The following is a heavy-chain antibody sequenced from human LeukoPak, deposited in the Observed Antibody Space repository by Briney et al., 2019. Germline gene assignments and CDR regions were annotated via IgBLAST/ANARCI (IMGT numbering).Heavy chain of an antibody. Sequence: PSETLSLTCTVSGGSISSYYWSWIRQPPGKGLEWIGYIYYSGSTNYNPSLKSRVAISVDTSKNQFSLKLSSVTAADTAVYYCAREARVSAFDYWGQGTLVTVSS. J-gene: IGHJ4*02. CDR3: AREARVSAFDY. CDR1: GGSISSYY. V-gene: IGHV4-59*01. CDR2: IYYSGST. D-gene: IGHD6-6*01.